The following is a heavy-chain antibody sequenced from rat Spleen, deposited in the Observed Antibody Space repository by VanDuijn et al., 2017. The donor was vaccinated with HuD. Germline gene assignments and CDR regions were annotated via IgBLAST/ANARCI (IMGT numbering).Heavy chain of an antibody. J-gene: IGHJ4*01. D-gene: IGHD1-12*02. CDR1: GFTFSYYG. Sequence: EVQLVESGGGLVQPGRFLKLSCAASGFTFSYYGMHWIRQAPTKGLEWVASISPSGATTNYRDSVKGRLTISRDNGKNTVFLQMDSLRSEDTATYYCATDGYYDGRYYSVYAMDAWGQGASVTVSS. CDR3: ATDGYYDGRYYSVYAMDA. CDR2: ISPSGATT. V-gene: IGHV5-19*01.